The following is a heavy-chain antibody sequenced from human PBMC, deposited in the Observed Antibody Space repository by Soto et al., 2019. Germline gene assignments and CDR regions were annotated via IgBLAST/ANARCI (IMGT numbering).Heavy chain of an antibody. CDR3: AKFTEPGYSSIWYYFEY. J-gene: IGHJ4*02. Sequence: KPGGSPRLSCVGSGFTFSGYSMAWVRQAPGRGLEWVASISSRSTNIDYADSVKGRFTISRDNAKNLVSLQMSSLRGEDTALYYCAKFTEPGYSSIWYYFEYWGQGTPVTVSS. CDR1: GFTFSGYS. V-gene: IGHV3-21*06. CDR2: ISSRSTNI. D-gene: IGHD6-19*01.